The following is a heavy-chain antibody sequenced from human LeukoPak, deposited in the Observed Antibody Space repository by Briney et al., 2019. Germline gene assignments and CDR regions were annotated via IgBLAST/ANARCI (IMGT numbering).Heavy chain of an antibody. CDR2: MNTDGTVT. D-gene: IGHD6-19*01. Sequence: GGSLRLSCAASGFSFSKYCMLCACQAPRTGKGSVSRMNTDGTVTTYEDSVKGRFNVSRDHADNTMFLQMNSVRDEDTAVYYCATKQWLAPPPDSWGQGTPVTVSS. V-gene: IGHV3-74*01. J-gene: IGHJ4*02. CDR3: ATKQWLAPPPDS. CDR1: GFSFSKYC.